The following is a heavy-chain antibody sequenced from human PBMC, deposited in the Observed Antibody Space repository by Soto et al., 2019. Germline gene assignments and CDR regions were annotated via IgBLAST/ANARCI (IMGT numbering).Heavy chain of an antibody. V-gene: IGHV4-30-2*03. D-gene: IGHD3-22*01. J-gene: IGHJ5*02. Sequence: SETLSLTCAVSGGSISSGGYSWSWIRQPPGKGLEWIGCIYHTGSTYYNPSLKSRVTISVDTSKNQFSLKLTSVTAADAALHYCARDFFDSSDYTTNWFDPWGQGTLVTVSS. CDR2: IYHTGST. CDR3: ARDFFDSSDYTTNWFDP. CDR1: GGSISSGGYS.